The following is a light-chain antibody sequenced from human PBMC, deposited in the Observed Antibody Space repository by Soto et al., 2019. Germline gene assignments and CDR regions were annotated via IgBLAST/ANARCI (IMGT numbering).Light chain of an antibody. Sequence: VIWMTESPSLLSASTGDRFTSSCRMSQGISSYLACYQQKTGKAPELVICAESTLQSGVPSRLSGSGSGKDFPLTLSCLQSEDFATYYCQQYYSFPPGFGQGTKVDIK. CDR1: QGISSY. V-gene: IGKV1D-8*01. CDR3: QQYYSFPPG. J-gene: IGKJ1*01. CDR2: AES.